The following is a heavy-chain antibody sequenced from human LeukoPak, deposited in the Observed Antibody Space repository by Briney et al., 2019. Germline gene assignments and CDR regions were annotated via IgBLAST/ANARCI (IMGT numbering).Heavy chain of an antibody. CDR2: IYYSGST. CDR1: GVSISSSNYY. V-gene: IGHV4-39*01. CDR3: ARHAEEYSSSAYFDS. D-gene: IGHD6-6*01. Sequence: SETLSLTCTVSGVSISSSNYYWGWIRQPPGKGLEWIGSIYYSGSTYYKPSLKSRVTMSVDTSKNQFSLKLSSVTAADTAVYYCARHAEEYSSSAYFDSWGQGTLVTVSS. J-gene: IGHJ4*02.